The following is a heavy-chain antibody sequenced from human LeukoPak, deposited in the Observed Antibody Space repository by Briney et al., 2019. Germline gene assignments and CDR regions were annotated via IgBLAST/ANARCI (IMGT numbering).Heavy chain of an antibody. Sequence: SETLSLTCAVYGGSFSGYYWSWIRQPPGKGLEWIGEINHSGSTNYNPSLKSRVTISVDTSKNQFSLKLSSVTAADTAVYYCVRQKTPHGNFDYWGQGTLVTVSS. CDR1: GGSFSGYY. V-gene: IGHV4-34*01. CDR3: VRQKTPHGNFDY. D-gene: IGHD1-26*01. J-gene: IGHJ4*02. CDR2: INHSGST.